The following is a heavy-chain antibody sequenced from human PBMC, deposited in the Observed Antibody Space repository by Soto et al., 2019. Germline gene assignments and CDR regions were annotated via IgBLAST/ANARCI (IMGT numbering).Heavy chain of an antibody. V-gene: IGHV4-39*01. D-gene: IGHD1-1*01. CDR3: ARQEPETNWFDP. J-gene: IGHJ5*02. CDR2: IYYSGST. CDR1: GGSISSSSYY. Sequence: QLQLQESGPGLVKPSETLSLTCTVSGGSISSSSYYWGWIRQPPGKGLEWIGSIYYSGSTYYNPSLKSRVTISVDTSKNQFSLKLSSVTAADTAVYYCARQEPETNWFDPWGQGTLVTVSS.